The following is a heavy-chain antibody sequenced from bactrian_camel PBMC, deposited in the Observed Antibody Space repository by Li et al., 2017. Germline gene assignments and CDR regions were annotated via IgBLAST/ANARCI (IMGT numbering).Heavy chain of an antibody. Sequence: VQLVESGGGSVQAGGSLRLPCAASGFTFSSSGMTWVRQAPGKGLEWVSSISRDSNNTYYADSVKGRFTVSRDNAKNILYLQMNSLKPEDTAMYYCAADSRERGWCTLGAPLLYSGQGTQVTVS. D-gene: IGHD6*01. V-gene: IGHV3S40*01. CDR3: AADSRERGWCTLGAPLLY. CDR2: ISRDSNNT. CDR1: GFTFSSSG. J-gene: IGHJ4*01.